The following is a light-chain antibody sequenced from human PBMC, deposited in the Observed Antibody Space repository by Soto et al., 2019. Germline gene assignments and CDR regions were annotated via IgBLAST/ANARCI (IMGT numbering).Light chain of an antibody. Sequence: DIVMTQSPDSLAVSLGERATINCKSSQSVLYSSINKNYLAWYQQKPGQPPRLLIYWASGRESGVTDRFSGSGSGTDFTLTISRLQAEDVAVYYCQQYFSAPFTFGPGTKVDIK. J-gene: IGKJ3*01. CDR3: QQYFSAPFT. V-gene: IGKV4-1*01. CDR1: QSVLYSSINKNY. CDR2: WAS.